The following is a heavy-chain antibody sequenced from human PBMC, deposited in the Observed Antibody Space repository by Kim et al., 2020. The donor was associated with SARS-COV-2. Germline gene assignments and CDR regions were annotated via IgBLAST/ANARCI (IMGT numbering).Heavy chain of an antibody. CDR2: ISGSGGST. CDR1: GFTFSSYA. Sequence: GGSLRLSCAASGFTFSSYAMSWVRQAPGKGLEWVSAISGSGGSTYYADSVKGRFTISRDNAKNTLYLQMNSLRAEDTAVYYCAKNTHYYYYYGMDVWGQGTKGTLSS. V-gene: IGHV3-23*01. J-gene: IGHJ6*02. CDR3: AKNTHYYYYYGMDV.